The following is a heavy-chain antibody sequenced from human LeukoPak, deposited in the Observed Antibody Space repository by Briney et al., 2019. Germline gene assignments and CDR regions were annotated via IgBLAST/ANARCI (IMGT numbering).Heavy chain of an antibody. CDR1: GFTFSSYW. J-gene: IGHJ6*03. D-gene: IGHD4-17*01. V-gene: IGHV3-74*01. CDR2: INSDGSST. CDR3: ARVGRYGDYVSRDYYYSYMDV. Sequence: GGSLRLSCAASGFTFSSYWMHWVRQAPGKGLVWVSRINSDGSSTTYADSVKGRFTISRDNAENTLYLQMNSLRAEDTAVYYCARVGRYGDYVSRDYYYSYMDVWGKGTTVTISS.